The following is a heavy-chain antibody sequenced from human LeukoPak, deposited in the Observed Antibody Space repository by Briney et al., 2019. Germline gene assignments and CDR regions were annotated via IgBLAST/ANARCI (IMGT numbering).Heavy chain of an antibody. D-gene: IGHD4-23*01. CDR2: ISSSSSTI. J-gene: IGHJ4*02. Sequence: GGSLRLSCAASGFTFSSYSMNWVRQAPGKGLEWVSYISSSSSTIYYADSVKGRFTISGDNAKNSLYLQMNSLRAEDTAVYYCARARDDYGGVFDYWGQGTLVTVSS. CDR3: ARARDDYGGVFDY. CDR1: GFTFSSYS. V-gene: IGHV3-48*01.